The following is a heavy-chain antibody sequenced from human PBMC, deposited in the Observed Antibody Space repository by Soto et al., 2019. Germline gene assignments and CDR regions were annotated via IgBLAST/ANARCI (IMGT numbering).Heavy chain of an antibody. V-gene: IGHV3-7*05. CDR3: ARGHWQLEV. CDR1: GFSFSTYW. D-gene: IGHD1-1*01. Sequence: EVQLVESGGDLVQPGGSLRLSCTATGFSFSTYWMTWVRQAPGKGLEWVAHINQDESEKHYVDSVKGRCTISRDNAKESVYLQMNSLRVEDTAVYYCARGHWQLEVWGRGALVTVSS. CDR2: INQDESEK. J-gene: IGHJ2*01.